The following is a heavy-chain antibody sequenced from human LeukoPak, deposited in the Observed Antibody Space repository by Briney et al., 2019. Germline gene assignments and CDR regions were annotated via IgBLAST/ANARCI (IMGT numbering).Heavy chain of an antibody. CDR3: AKGLPGSSLDY. V-gene: IGHV3-9*03. Sequence: GGSLRLSCAASGFTFDDYAMHWVRQAPGKGLEWVSGISWNSGSIGYADSVKGRFTISRDNAKNSLYLQMNSLRAEDMALYYCAKGLPGSSLDYWGQGTLVTVSS. J-gene: IGHJ4*02. CDR1: GFTFDDYA. CDR2: ISWNSGSI. D-gene: IGHD6-6*01.